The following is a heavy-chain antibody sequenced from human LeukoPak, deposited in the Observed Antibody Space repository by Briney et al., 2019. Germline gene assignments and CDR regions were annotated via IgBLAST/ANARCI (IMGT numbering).Heavy chain of an antibody. V-gene: IGHV3-23*01. CDR2: ITYSGDNT. D-gene: IGHD2-2*01. CDR3: AKDKLPAAMFSYVY. J-gene: IGHJ4*02. CDR1: GFTVGSHA. Sequence: GGSLRLSCSASGFTVGSHAMTWVRQAPGKGLEWVSGITYSGDNTYYAGSVKGRFTISRDNSRNTLFLQMHSLRAEDTAVYYCAKDKLPAAMFSYVYWGQGTLVTVSS.